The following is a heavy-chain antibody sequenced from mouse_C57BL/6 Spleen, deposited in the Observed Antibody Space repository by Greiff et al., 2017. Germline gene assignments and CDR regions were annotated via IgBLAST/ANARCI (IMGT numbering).Heavy chain of an antibody. Sequence: EVKLMESGGGLVKPGGSLKLSCAASGFTFSSYAMSWVRQTPEKRLEWVATISDGGSYTYYPDNVKGRFTISRDNAKNNLYLQMSHLKSEDTAMYYCARKDYDAGYFDYWGKGTTLTVSS. D-gene: IGHD2-4*01. J-gene: IGHJ2*01. CDR3: ARKDYDAGYFDY. CDR2: ISDGGSYT. V-gene: IGHV5-4*03. CDR1: GFTFSSYA.